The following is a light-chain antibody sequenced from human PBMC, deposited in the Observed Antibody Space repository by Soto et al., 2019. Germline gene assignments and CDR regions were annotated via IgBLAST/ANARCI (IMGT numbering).Light chain of an antibody. CDR1: QGISSY. J-gene: IGKJ3*01. Sequence: AIRMTQSPSSLSASTGDRDTITCRASQGISSYLALYQQKPWKAPKLLIYAASTLQSGVPSRFSGSGAGTDFTLTISCLQSEDFATYYWQQHYSYPVAFGPGTKVDIK. V-gene: IGKV1-8*01. CDR3: QQHYSYPVA. CDR2: AAS.